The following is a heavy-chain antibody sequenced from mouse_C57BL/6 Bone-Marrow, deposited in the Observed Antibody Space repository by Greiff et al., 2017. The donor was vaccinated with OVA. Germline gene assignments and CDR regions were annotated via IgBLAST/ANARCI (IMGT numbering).Heavy chain of an antibody. CDR3: ASYYDGHGV. D-gene: IGHD1-1*01. J-gene: IGHJ3*01. V-gene: IGHV1-69*01. CDR1: GYTFTSYW. CDR2: IDPSDSYT. Sequence: QVQLQQPGAELVMPGASVKLSCKASGYTFTSYWMHWVKQRPGQGLEWIGEIDPSDSYTNYNQKFKGKSTLTVDKSSSTAYMQLSSLTSEDSAVYYCASYYDGHGVWGQGTLVTVSA.